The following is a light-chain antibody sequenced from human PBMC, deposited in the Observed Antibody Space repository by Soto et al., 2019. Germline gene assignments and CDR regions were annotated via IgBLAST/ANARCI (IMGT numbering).Light chain of an antibody. V-gene: IGKV1-27*01. CDR3: QKYNSAPLT. J-gene: IGKJ3*01. Sequence: DIQMTQSPSSLSASVGARVTITCRASQAISNYLAWYQQKPGKVPKLLIYAASTLQSGVPSRFSGSGSGTAVALAISSLQPEDVATYYCQKYNSAPLTFGPGTKVDIK. CDR2: AAS. CDR1: QAISNY.